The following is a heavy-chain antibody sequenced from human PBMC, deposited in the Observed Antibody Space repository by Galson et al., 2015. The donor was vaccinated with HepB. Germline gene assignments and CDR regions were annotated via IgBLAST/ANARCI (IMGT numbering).Heavy chain of an antibody. Sequence: SVKVSCKASGGTFSSYAISWVRQAPGQGLEWMGGIIPIFGTANYAQKFQGRVTITADESTSTAYMELSSLRSEDTAVYYCARPVGYCSGGSCYSGFYYYYGMDVWGQGTTVTVSS. CDR1: GGTFSSYA. J-gene: IGHJ6*02. D-gene: IGHD2-15*01. CDR3: ARPVGYCSGGSCYSGFYYYYGMDV. V-gene: IGHV1-69*13. CDR2: IIPIFGTA.